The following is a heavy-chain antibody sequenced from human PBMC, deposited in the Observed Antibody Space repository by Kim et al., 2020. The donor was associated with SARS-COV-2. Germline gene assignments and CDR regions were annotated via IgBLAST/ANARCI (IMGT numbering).Heavy chain of an antibody. J-gene: IGHJ4*02. Sequence: ASVKVSCKASGYTFTSYGISWVRQAPGQGLEWMGWISAYNGNTNYAQKLQGRVTMTTDTSTSTAYMELRSLRSDDTAVYYCAIAEAGQYYFDYWGQGTLVTVSS. CDR3: AIAEAGQYYFDY. CDR2: ISAYNGNT. CDR1: GYTFTSYG. V-gene: IGHV1-18*04. D-gene: IGHD6-13*01.